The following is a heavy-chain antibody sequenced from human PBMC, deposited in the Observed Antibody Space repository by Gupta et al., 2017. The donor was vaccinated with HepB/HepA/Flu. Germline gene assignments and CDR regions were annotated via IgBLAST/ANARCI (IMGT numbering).Heavy chain of an antibody. CDR2: IKGSAGRT. CDR1: GFAINDYA. Sequence: EVQLVDSGGGLVQPGVSLRLSCAVSGFAINDYAMHWVRQFPGKGLEWVSLIKGSAGRTQYADSVEGRFTISRDHSKNSLYLQMNRLRIEDTAIYYCAKDFYYDSSGYRIGHWGQGTLVTVSS. V-gene: IGHV3-43*02. CDR3: AKDFYYDSSGYRIGH. D-gene: IGHD3-22*01. J-gene: IGHJ4*02.